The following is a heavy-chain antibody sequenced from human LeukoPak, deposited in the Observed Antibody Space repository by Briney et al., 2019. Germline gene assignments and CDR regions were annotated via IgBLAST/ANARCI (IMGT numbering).Heavy chain of an antibody. Sequence: QTGGSLRLSCAASGFTFSSYWMHWVRQAPGKGLVWVSRINTDGSSTSYADSVKGRFTISRDNSKNTLSLQMSSLGVEDTAVYFCARDSLMVSYYSYGMDVWGQGTTVTVSS. J-gene: IGHJ6*02. CDR3: ARDSLMVSYYSYGMDV. CDR2: INTDGSST. CDR1: GFTFSSYW. D-gene: IGHD2-8*01. V-gene: IGHV3-74*01.